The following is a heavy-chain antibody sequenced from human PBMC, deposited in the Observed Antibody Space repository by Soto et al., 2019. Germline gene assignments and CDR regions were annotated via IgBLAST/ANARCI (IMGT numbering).Heavy chain of an antibody. CDR1: GYTFTSYG. Sequence: AASVKVSCKASGYTFTSYGISWVRQAPGQGLEWMGWISAYNGNTNYAQKLQGRVTMTTDTSTSTAYMELRSLRSDDTAVYYCARDTPDYWPGYSSSWYWFDPWGQGTLVTVSS. CDR2: ISAYNGNT. D-gene: IGHD6-13*01. J-gene: IGHJ5*02. V-gene: IGHV1-18*04. CDR3: ARDTPDYWPGYSSSWYWFDP.